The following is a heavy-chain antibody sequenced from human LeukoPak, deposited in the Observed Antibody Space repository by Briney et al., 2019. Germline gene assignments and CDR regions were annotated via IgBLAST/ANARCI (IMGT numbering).Heavy chain of an antibody. D-gene: IGHD3-10*01. CDR1: GFTFSSYA. V-gene: IGHV3-30*02. Sequence: GGSLRLSCAASGFTFSSYAMTWVRQAPGKGLEWVAFIRYDGSNKYYADSVKGRFTISRDNSKNTLYLQMNSLRAEDTAVYYCAKDQGHYYGSGSYWDYWGQGTLVTVSS. CDR3: AKDQGHYYGSGSYWDY. J-gene: IGHJ4*02. CDR2: IRYDGSNK.